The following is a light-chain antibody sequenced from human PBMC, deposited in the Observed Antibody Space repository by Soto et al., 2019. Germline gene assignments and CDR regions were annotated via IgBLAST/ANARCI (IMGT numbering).Light chain of an antibody. CDR1: QSVSSSY. V-gene: IGKV3-20*01. CDR3: QQYGSSPT. Sequence: EIVLTQSPGTLSLSPGERATLSCRASQSVSSSYLAWYQQKPGQAPMLLIYGASSRATGIPDRFSGSGSGTDFTLTISRVEPEDFAVYYCQQYGSSPTFGQGTKVEIK. J-gene: IGKJ1*01. CDR2: GAS.